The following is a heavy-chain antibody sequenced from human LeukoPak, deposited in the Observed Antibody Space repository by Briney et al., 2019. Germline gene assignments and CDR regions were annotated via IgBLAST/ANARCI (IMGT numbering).Heavy chain of an antibody. D-gene: IGHD6-19*01. Sequence: PGGSLRLSCAASGFTFSDYYMSWIRQAPGKGLEWVSYISSSGSTIYYADSVKGRFTISRDNAKSSLYLQMNSLRAEDTAVYYCARDTGYSSGWRNNWFDPWGQGTLVTVSS. CDR3: ARDTGYSSGWRNNWFDP. CDR1: GFTFSDYY. V-gene: IGHV3-11*04. J-gene: IGHJ5*02. CDR2: ISSSGSTI.